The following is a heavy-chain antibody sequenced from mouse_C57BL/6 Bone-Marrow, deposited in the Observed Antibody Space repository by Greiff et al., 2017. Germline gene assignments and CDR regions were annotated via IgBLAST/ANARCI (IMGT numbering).Heavy chain of an antibody. J-gene: IGHJ2*01. CDR2: IYPGSGST. CDR1: GYTFTSYW. CDR3: ASATMVTTTGYSFDY. D-gene: IGHD2-2*01. Sequence: QVQLQQPGAELVKPGASVKMSCKASGYTFTSYWITWVKQRPGQGLEWIGDIYPGSGSTNYNEKFKSKATLTVDTSSSTAYMQLSILTSEDSAVYYCASATMVTTTGYSFDYWGQGTTLTVSS. V-gene: IGHV1-55*01.